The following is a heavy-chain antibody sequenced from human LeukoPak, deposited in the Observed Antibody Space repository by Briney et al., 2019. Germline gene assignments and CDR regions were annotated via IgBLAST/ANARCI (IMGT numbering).Heavy chain of an antibody. CDR2: TSSDLNVK. CDR1: GFTFSSYW. CDR3: AREGYYGSGSPPSLYFDY. D-gene: IGHD3-10*01. Sequence: GGSLRLSCAASGFTFSSYWMNWVRQAPGKGLEWVAVTSSDLNVKLYADSVKGRFTISRDNSRSTLYLQMNSLRPEDTAIYYCAREGYYGSGSPPSLYFDYWGQGTLVTVSS. V-gene: IGHV3-30*03. J-gene: IGHJ4*02.